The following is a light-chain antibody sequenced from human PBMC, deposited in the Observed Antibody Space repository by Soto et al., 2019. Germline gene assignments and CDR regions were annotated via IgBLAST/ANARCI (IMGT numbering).Light chain of an antibody. Sequence: DIQMTQSPSSLSGSVGDRVTISCRASQNIVNYLHWYQRKPGTAPRILISRASTVRSGVPPRFSGSGSGRDFTLTISSLRPEYIGTYFCQQTYSIPWTFGPGTRGEI. CDR2: RAS. CDR1: QNIVNY. V-gene: IGKV1-39*01. J-gene: IGKJ1*01. CDR3: QQTYSIPWT.